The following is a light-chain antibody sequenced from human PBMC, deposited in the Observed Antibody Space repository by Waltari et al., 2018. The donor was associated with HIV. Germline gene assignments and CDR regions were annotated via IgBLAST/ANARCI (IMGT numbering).Light chain of an antibody. CDR3: CSYARSNTFI. J-gene: IGLJ2*01. Sequence: QSALTQPASVSGSPGQSITFSCTGASSDVGNYNLVSWYQQHPGKAPKLVIYEVTKRPSGVSTRFSVSKSGNTASLTISGLQAEDEADYYCCSYARSNTFIFGGGTTLTVL. CDR1: SSDVGNYNL. V-gene: IGLV2-23*02. CDR2: EVT.